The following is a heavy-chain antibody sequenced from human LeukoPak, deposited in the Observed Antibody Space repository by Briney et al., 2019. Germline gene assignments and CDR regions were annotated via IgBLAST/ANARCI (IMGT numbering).Heavy chain of an antibody. Sequence: GGSLRLSCAASGFTFSSYSMNWVRQAPGKGLEWVSYISSSSSTIYYADSVKGRFTISRDNAKNSLYLQMNSLRAEDTAVYYCASFEVGAIDHYYYYMDVWGKGTTVTVSS. CDR1: GFTFSSYS. CDR3: ASFEVGAIDHYYYYMDV. V-gene: IGHV3-48*01. D-gene: IGHD1-26*01. J-gene: IGHJ6*03. CDR2: ISSSSSTI.